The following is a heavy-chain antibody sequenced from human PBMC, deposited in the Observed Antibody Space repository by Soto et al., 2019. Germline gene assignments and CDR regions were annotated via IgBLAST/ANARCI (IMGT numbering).Heavy chain of an antibody. CDR2: INSDGSST. J-gene: IGHJ6*03. D-gene: IGHD5-18*01. Sequence: PGGSLRLSCAASGFTFSSYWMHWVRQAPGKGLVWVSRINSDGSSTSYADSVKGRITISRDNAKDTLYLQMNSLRAEDTAVYYCARRGYSYGYAYYMDVWGKGTTVTVSS. CDR1: GFTFSSYW. V-gene: IGHV3-74*01. CDR3: ARRGYSYGYAYYMDV.